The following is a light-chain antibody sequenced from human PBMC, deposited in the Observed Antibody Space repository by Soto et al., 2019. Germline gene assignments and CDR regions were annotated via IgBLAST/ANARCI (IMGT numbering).Light chain of an antibody. Sequence: QSALTQPPSASGSPGQSVTISCTGTSSDVGGYNYVSWYQQHPGKAPKLMIYEVSKRPSGVPDRFSGSKSGNTASLTVPGLQAEDEADYYCSSYAGSNTWVFGGGTKLTVL. J-gene: IGLJ3*02. CDR2: EVS. CDR1: SSDVGGYNY. V-gene: IGLV2-8*01. CDR3: SSYAGSNTWV.